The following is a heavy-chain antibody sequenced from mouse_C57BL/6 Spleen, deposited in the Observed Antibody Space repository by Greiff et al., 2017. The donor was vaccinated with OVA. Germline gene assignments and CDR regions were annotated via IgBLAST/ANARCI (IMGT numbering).Heavy chain of an antibody. Sequence: QVQLQQPGAELVRPGSSVKLSCKASGYTFTSYWMHWVKQRPIQGLEWIGNIDPSDSETHYNQKFKDKATLTVDKSSSTAYMQLSSLTSEDSAVYYWARDGSSYVSPDWGQGTTLTVSS. CDR3: ARDGSSYVSPD. J-gene: IGHJ2*01. D-gene: IGHD1-1*01. CDR2: IDPSDSET. CDR1: GYTFTSYW. V-gene: IGHV1-52*01.